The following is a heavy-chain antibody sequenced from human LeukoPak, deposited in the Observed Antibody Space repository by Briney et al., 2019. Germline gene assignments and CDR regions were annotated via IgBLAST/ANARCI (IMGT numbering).Heavy chain of an antibody. D-gene: IGHD4-23*01. CDR3: ARVSAVVTDYYYYYMDV. CDR2: IYTSGST. V-gene: IGHV4-4*07. CDR1: GGSISSYY. Sequence: SETLSLTCTVSGGSISSYYWSWIRQPAGKGLEWIGRIYTSGSTNYNPSLKSRVTISVDTSKNQFSLKLSSVTAADTAVYYCARVSAVVTDYYYYYMDVWGKGTTVTVSS. J-gene: IGHJ6*03.